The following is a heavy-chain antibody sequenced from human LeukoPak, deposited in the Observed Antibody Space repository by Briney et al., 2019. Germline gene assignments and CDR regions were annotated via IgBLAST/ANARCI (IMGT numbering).Heavy chain of an antibody. CDR1: GGSISSSSYY. D-gene: IGHD5-24*01. Sequence: SETLSLTCTVSGGSISSSSYYWGWIRQPPGKGLEWIGSIYYSGSTDYNPSLKSRVTISVDTSKNQFSLKLNSVTAADTAVYYCARRMSHLYNFEYWGQGTLVTVSS. V-gene: IGHV4-39*07. CDR3: ARRMSHLYNFEY. J-gene: IGHJ4*02. CDR2: IYYSGST.